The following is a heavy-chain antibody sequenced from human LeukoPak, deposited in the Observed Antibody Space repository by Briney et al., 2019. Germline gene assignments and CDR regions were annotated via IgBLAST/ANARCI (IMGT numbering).Heavy chain of an antibody. CDR2: INHSGST. J-gene: IGHJ4*02. D-gene: IGHD6-19*01. Sequence: SETLSLTCAVYGGSFSGYYWSWMRQPPGKGLEWIGEINHSGSTNYNPSLKSRVTISVDTSKNQFSLKLSSVTAADTAVYYCARSEQWLVPLDHWGQGTLVTVSS. CDR1: GGSFSGYY. V-gene: IGHV4-34*01. CDR3: ARSEQWLVPLDH.